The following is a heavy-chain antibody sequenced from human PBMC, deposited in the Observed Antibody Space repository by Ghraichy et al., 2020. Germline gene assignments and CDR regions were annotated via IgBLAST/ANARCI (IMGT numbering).Heavy chain of an antibody. J-gene: IGHJ6*03. V-gene: IGHV4-30-2*01. D-gene: IGHD2-15*01. CDR2: IYHSGST. CDR3: ARASVGSGGYYFYYRGV. Sequence: SETLSPTCAVSGASISSGGYSWSWIRQPPGKGLEWIGYIYHSGSTYYNPSLKSRVTISVDRSKNQFSLNLSSVTAADTAVYYCARASVGSGGYYFYYRGVWGKGTTVTVSS. CDR1: GASISSGGYS.